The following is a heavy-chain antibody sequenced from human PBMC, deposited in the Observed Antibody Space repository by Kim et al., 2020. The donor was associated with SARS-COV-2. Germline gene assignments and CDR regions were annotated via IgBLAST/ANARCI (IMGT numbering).Heavy chain of an antibody. Sequence: SEILSLTCTVSGGSISSYYWSWIRQPPGKGLEWIGYIYYSGSTNYNPSLKSRVTISVDTSKNQFSLKLSSVTAADTAVYYCARERIWSGYYTGWFDPWGQGTLVTVSS. J-gene: IGHJ5*02. CDR3: ARERIWSGYYTGWFDP. CDR1: GGSISSYY. CDR2: IYYSGST. V-gene: IGHV4-59*01. D-gene: IGHD3-3*01.